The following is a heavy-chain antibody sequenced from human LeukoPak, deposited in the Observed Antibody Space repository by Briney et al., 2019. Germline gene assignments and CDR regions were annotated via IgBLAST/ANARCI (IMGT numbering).Heavy chain of an antibody. CDR3: AKSQSHFVVVVAAITPEY. Sequence: FYADSVKGRFTISRDNSKNTLYLQMNSLRAEDTAVYYCAKSQSHFVVVVAAITPEYWGQGTLVTVSS. D-gene: IGHD2-15*01. J-gene: IGHJ4*02. V-gene: IGHV3-23*01.